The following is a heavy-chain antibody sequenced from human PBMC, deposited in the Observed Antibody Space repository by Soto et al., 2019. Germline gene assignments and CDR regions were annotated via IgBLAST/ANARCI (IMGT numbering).Heavy chain of an antibody. CDR1: GYTFTSYA. D-gene: IGHD2-21*01. CDR3: AFLIRCPYYYYGMDV. CDR2: INAGNGNT. V-gene: IGHV1-3*01. Sequence: ASVKVSCKASGYTFTSYAMHWVRQAPGQRLEWMGWINAGNGNTKYSQKFQGRVTITRDTSASTAYMELSSLRSEDTAVYYCAFLIRCPYYYYGMDVWGQGTTVTVSS. J-gene: IGHJ6*02.